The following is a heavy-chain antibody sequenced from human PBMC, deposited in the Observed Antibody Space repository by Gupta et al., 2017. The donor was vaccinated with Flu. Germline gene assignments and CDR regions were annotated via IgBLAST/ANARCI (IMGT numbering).Heavy chain of an antibody. Sequence: QVQLVQSGAEVKKPGSSVKVSCKASGGTFSNHVFSWVRQAPGQGLEWVGGIIPFFGTPNYAQKFQGRVSITADELWTTAYMELSGLTSEDTAIYYCANGKREYNLLYNDYYPMDVWGPGTTITVSS. J-gene: IGHJ6*02. V-gene: IGHV1-69*01. CDR2: IIPFFGTP. CDR1: GGTFSNHV. CDR3: ANGKREYNLLYNDYYPMDV. D-gene: IGHD2-2*02.